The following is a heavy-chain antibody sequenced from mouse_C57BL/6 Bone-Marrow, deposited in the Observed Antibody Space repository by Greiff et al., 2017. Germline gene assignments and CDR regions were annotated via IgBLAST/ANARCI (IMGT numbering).Heavy chain of an antibody. D-gene: IGHD2-1*01. CDR3: TNYGNYDAMDY. J-gene: IGHJ4*01. CDR1: GFTFSSYA. V-gene: IGHV5-9-1*02. CDR2: ISSGGDYI. Sequence: EVKLVESGEGLVKPGGSLKLSCAASGFTFSSYAMSWVRQTPEKRLEWVAYISSGGDYIYYADTVKGRFTMSRDNARNTLYLQMSSLKSEDTAMYYCTNYGNYDAMDYWGQGTSVTVSS.